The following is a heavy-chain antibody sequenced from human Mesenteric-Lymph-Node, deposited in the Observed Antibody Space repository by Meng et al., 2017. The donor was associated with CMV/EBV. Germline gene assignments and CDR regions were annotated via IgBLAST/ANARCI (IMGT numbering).Heavy chain of an antibody. CDR3: AREGGGIAAVQRPDYYGLDV. J-gene: IGHJ6*02. CDR2: IYSGGST. Sequence: GGSLRLSCADSGFTVSSNYMSWVRQAPGKGLEWVSVIYSGGSTYYADSVKGRFTISRDNSKNTLYLQMNSLRAEDTAVYYCAREGGGIAAVQRPDYYGLDVWGQGTTVTVSS. D-gene: IGHD6-13*01. CDR1: GFTVSSNY. V-gene: IGHV3-53*01.